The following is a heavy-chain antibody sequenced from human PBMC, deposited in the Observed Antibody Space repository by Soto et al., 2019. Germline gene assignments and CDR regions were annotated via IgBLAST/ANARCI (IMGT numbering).Heavy chain of an antibody. D-gene: IGHD6-19*01. CDR1: GGSISSSSYY. V-gene: IGHV4-39*01. CDR2: IYYSGST. CDR3: ARGYSSVNDY. J-gene: IGHJ4*02. Sequence: SETLSLTCTVSGGSISSSSYYWGWIRQPPGKGLEWIGSIYYSGSTYYNPSLKSRVTISVDTSKNQFSLKLSSVTAADTAVYYCARGYSSVNDYWGQGTLVTVSS.